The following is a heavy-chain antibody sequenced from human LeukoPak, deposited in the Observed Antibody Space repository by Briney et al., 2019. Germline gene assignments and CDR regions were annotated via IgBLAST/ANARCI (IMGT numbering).Heavy chain of an antibody. V-gene: IGHV4-39*07. D-gene: IGHD4-17*01. CDR2: IYYSGST. CDR3: ASLTVSVTTGDRLDY. J-gene: IGHJ4*02. CDR1: GGSISSSSYY. Sequence: PSETLSLTCTVSGGSISSSSYYWGWIRQPPGKGLEWIGSIYYSGSTYYNPSLKSRVTISVDTSKNQFSLKLSSVTAADTAVYYCASLTVSVTTGDRLDYWGQGTLVTVSS.